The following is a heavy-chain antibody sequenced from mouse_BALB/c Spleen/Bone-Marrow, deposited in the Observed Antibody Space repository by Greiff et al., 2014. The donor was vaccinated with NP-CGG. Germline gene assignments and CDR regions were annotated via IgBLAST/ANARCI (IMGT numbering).Heavy chain of an antibody. CDR3: ASDRDNDINGYFDV. D-gene: IGHD3-3*01. CDR1: GFTFTDYY. Sequence: EVKLVQSGGGLVQPGGSLRLSCATSGFTFTDYYMSWVRQTPGKALEWLGFIRTKAKGNTTEYIPSVKGRFTITRDNSQSMLDLQMNTMRDEESTTYYCASDRDNDINGYFDVWGAGTTVTVSA. J-gene: IGHJ1*01. V-gene: IGHV7-3*02. CDR2: IRTKAKGNTT.